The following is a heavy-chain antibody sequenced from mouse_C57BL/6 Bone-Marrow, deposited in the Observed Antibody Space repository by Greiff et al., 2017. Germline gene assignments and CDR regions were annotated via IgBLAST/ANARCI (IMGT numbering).Heavy chain of an antibody. V-gene: IGHV1-69*01. CDR1: GYTFTSYW. J-gene: IGHJ3*01. CDR2: IDPSDSYT. Sequence: QVQLQQPGAELVMPGASVKLSCKASGYTFTSYWMHWVKQRPGQGLEWIGEIDPSDSYTNYNQKFKGKSTLTVDKSSSTAYIQLSSLTSEDSAVYYCARSVTTVVARRGWFAYWGQGTLVTVSA. D-gene: IGHD1-1*01. CDR3: ARSVTTVVARRGWFAY.